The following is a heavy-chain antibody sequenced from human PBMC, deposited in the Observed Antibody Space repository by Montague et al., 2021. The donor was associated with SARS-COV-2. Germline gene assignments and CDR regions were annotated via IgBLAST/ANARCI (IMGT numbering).Heavy chain of an antibody. V-gene: IGHV4-39*01. CDR1: GRSIGSSRYF. CDR2: IYYSGST. J-gene: IGHJ4*02. CDR3: TRKTSRGLTIFGVVTASYCFDY. Sequence: SETLSLTCTVSGRSIGSSRYFWGWIRQPPGKGLEWIGSIYYSGSTYYNPSLKSRVTISVDTSKNQSSLKLSSVTAADTAVFYCTRKTSRGLTIFGVVTASYCFDYWGQGTLVTVSP. D-gene: IGHD3-3*01.